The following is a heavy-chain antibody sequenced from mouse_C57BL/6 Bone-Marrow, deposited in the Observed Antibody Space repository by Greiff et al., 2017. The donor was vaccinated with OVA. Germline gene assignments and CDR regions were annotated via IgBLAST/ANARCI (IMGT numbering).Heavy chain of an antibody. CDR1: GYTFTGYW. V-gene: IGHV1-9*01. D-gene: IGHD2-4*01. Sequence: VQLQQSGAELMKPGASVKLSCKATGYTFTGYWIEWVKQRPGHGLEWIGEILPGSGSTNYNEKFKGKATFTADTSSNTDYMQLSSLTTEDSAIYYGARRNFYYDYDGFAYWGQGTLVTVAA. J-gene: IGHJ3*01. CDR2: ILPGSGST. CDR3: ARRNFYYDYDGFAY.